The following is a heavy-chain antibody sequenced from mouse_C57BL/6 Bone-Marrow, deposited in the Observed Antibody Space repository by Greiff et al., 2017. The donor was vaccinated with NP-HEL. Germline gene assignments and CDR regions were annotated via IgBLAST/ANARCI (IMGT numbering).Heavy chain of an antibody. CDR3: TTTVVATRNFDY. Sequence: VQLQQSGAELVRPGASVKLSCTASGFNIKDDYMHWVKQRPEQGLEWIGWIDPENGDTEYASNFQGKATITADTSSNTAYLQLSSLTSEDTAVYYCTTTVVATRNFDYWGQGTTLTVSS. D-gene: IGHD1-1*01. V-gene: IGHV14-4*01. CDR1: GFNIKDDY. J-gene: IGHJ2*01. CDR2: IDPENGDT.